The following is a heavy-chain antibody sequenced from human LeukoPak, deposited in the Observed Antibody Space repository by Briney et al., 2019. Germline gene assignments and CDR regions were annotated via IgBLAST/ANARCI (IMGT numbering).Heavy chain of an antibody. Sequence: SETLSLTCTVSGGSISSYYWSWIRQPPGKGLEWIGYIYYSGSTNYNPSLKSRVTISVDTSKNQFSLKLSSVTAADTAVYYCARGVGYYGSGSYYSDFYYYYMDVWGKGTTVTISS. CDR2: IYYSGST. CDR1: GGSISSYY. J-gene: IGHJ6*03. D-gene: IGHD3-10*01. CDR3: ARGVGYYGSGSYYSDFYYYYMDV. V-gene: IGHV4-59*12.